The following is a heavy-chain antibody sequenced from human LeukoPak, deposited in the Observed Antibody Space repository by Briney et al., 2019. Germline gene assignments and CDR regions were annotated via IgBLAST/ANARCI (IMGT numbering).Heavy chain of an antibody. D-gene: IGHD6-13*01. J-gene: IGHJ4*02. V-gene: IGHV3-21*01. CDR3: ARGGDTAAAGTAVDY. CDR2: ISSSSSYI. CDR1: GFTFSSYA. Sequence: GGSLRLSCAASGFTFSSYAMSRVRQAPGKGLEWVSSISSSSSYIYYADSVKGRFTISRDNAKNSLYLQMNSLRAEDTAVYYCARGGDTAAAGTAVDYWGQGTLVTVSS.